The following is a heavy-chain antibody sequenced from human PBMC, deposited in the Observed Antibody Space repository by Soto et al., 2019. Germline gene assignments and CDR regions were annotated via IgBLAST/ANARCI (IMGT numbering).Heavy chain of an antibody. CDR1: GYLFTSYG. Sequence: QVRLVQSGAEVKKPGASVKVSFKSSGYLFTSYGFTWVRKAPGQGLEWMGWISAHNGNTNYAQKLQGRVTVTRDTSTSTAYMELRSLRSDDTAVYYCARGRYGDYWGQGALVTVSS. V-gene: IGHV1-18*01. D-gene: IGHD1-1*01. CDR3: ARGRYGDY. J-gene: IGHJ4*02. CDR2: ISAHNGNT.